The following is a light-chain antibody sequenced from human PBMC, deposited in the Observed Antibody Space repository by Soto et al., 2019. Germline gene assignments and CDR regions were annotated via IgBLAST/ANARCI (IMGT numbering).Light chain of an antibody. CDR1: QGISNY. J-gene: IGKJ2*01. CDR3: QKYNSAPHT. Sequence: DIQMTQSPSSLSASVGDRVTITCRASQGISNYLAWYQQKPGKVPKLLIYAASTLQSGVTSRFSGSGSGTDFTLTISSLQPEYVATYYCQKYNSAPHTFGQGTKLEIK. CDR2: AAS. V-gene: IGKV1-27*01.